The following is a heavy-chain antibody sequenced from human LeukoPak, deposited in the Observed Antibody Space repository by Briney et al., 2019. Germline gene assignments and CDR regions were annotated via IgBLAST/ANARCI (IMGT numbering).Heavy chain of an antibody. CDR2: IWYDGSNK. CDR1: GFTFSSYG. CDR3: AKGAMIVVVMIPDY. J-gene: IGHJ4*02. D-gene: IGHD3-22*01. Sequence: PGGSLRLSCAASGFTFSSYGMHWVRQAPGKGLEWVAVIWYDGSNKYYADSVKGRFTISRDNSKNTLYLQMNSLRAEDTAVYYCAKGAMIVVVMIPDYWGQGTLVTVSS. V-gene: IGHV3-33*06.